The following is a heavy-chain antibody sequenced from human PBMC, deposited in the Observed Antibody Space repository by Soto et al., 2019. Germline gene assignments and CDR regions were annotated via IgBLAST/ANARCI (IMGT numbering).Heavy chain of an antibody. D-gene: IGHD7-27*01. CDR1: CDSVSRGSYH. Sequence: SDTLSLTCSVSCDSVSRGSYHWSWIRQPPGKGLEWIGFKPYTGSPDYNPSLKSRVVISIDRSKNQFSLKLSSVTATDTAVYFCAKVGWGGDSWGQGTLVTVSS. CDR3: AKVGWGGDS. J-gene: IGHJ4*02. V-gene: IGHV4-61*01. CDR2: KPYTGSP.